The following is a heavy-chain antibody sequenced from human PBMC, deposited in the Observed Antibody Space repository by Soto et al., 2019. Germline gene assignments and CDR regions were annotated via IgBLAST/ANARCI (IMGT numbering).Heavy chain of an antibody. Sequence: QVQLVESGGGLVKPGGSLRLSCAASGFTFSDYYMSWIRQAPGKGLEWVSYISSSGTTIHYADSVKGRFTISRDNAKNSLYLQMNSLRAEDTAVYYGARIRWELLWYFDLWGRGTLVTVSS. J-gene: IGHJ2*01. CDR2: ISSSGTTI. CDR3: ARIRWELLWYFDL. V-gene: IGHV3-11*01. D-gene: IGHD2-15*01. CDR1: GFTFSDYY.